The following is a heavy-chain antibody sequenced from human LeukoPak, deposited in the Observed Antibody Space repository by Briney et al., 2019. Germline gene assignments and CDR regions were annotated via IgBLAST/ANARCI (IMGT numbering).Heavy chain of an antibody. Sequence: GGSLRLSCAASGFTFSSYWMHWVRQAPGKGLVWVSRINSDGSSTSYADSVKGRFTISRDNAKNTLYLQMNSLRAEDTAVYYCARIDPLNLRFLEWLLPPLDYWGQGTLVTVSS. D-gene: IGHD3-3*01. V-gene: IGHV3-74*01. CDR2: INSDGSST. J-gene: IGHJ4*02. CDR1: GFTFSSYW. CDR3: ARIDPLNLRFLEWLLPPLDY.